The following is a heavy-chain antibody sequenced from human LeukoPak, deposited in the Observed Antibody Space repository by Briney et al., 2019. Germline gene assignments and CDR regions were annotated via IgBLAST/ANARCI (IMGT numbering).Heavy chain of an antibody. CDR1: GFSFSSYG. Sequence: PGRSLRLSCAASGFSFSSYGMHWVRQAPGKGLEWVAVIWADGSQKYYADSVKGRFTISRDNSKSTLYLQMNNLRAEDTAVYYCARDKDSYFDYWGQGTLVTVSS. CDR3: ARDKDSYFDY. CDR2: IWADGSQK. D-gene: IGHD3/OR15-3a*01. J-gene: IGHJ4*02. V-gene: IGHV3-33*01.